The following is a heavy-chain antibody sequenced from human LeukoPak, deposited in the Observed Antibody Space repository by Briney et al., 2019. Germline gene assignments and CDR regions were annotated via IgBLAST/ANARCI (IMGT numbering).Heavy chain of an antibody. Sequence: GASVKVSCKAAGYTFTSYYMHSVRQAPGQGLEYTGIINPSGGSTSYAQKSQGRVTMTRDTSTSTVYMELSSLRSEDTAVYYCARDPHSSSWYDYWGQGTLVTVSS. J-gene: IGHJ4*02. D-gene: IGHD6-13*01. CDR3: ARDPHSSSWYDY. CDR2: INPSGGST. V-gene: IGHV1-46*01. CDR1: GYTFTSYY.